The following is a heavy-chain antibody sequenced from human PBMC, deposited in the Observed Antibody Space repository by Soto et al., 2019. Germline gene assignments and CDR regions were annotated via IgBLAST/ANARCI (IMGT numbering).Heavy chain of an antibody. CDR2: IYYGGST. CDR3: ARDGSGYASFDY. V-gene: IGHV4-31*03. J-gene: IGHJ4*02. CDR1: GGSISSGAYY. Sequence: QEQLQESGPGLVKPSQTMSLTCTDYGGSISSGAYYWSWIRQLPEKGLEWIGYIYYGGSTYYNPSLKSRVIISVDTSKNEFSLKVISMTVADTAVYYCARDGSGYASFDYWGQGTLVTVSS. D-gene: IGHD5-12*01.